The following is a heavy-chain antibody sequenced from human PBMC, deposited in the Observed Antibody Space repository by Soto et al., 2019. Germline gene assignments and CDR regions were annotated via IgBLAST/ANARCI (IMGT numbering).Heavy chain of an antibody. J-gene: IGHJ4*02. CDR2: IIPIFGTA. CDR3: ARSDTAMVPNFDY. V-gene: IGHV1-69*13. D-gene: IGHD5-18*01. Sequence: ASVKVSCKASGGTFSSYAISWVRQAPGQGLEWMGGIIPIFGTANYAQKFQGRVTITADESTSTAYMELSSLRSEDTAVYYCARSDTAMVPNFDYWGQGTLVTVPQ. CDR1: GGTFSSYA.